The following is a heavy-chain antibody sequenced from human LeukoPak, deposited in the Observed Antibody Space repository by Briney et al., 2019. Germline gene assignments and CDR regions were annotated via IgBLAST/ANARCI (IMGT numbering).Heavy chain of an antibody. D-gene: IGHD1-1*01. CDR3: ARVLSGTEIDY. CDR2: IIPIFGTA. J-gene: IGHJ4*02. Sequence: ASVKVSCKASGGTFSSYAVSWVRQAPGQGLEWMGGIIPIFGTANYAQKFQGRVTITADESTSTAYMELSSLRSEDTAVYYCARVLSGTEIDYWGQGTLVTVSS. V-gene: IGHV1-69*01. CDR1: GGTFSSYA.